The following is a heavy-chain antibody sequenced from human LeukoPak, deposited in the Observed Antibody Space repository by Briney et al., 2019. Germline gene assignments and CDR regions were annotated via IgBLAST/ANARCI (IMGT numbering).Heavy chain of an antibody. V-gene: IGHV3-23*01. CDR1: GFTFSTYD. D-gene: IGHD4-23*01. CDR2: IVGSGGNT. Sequence: TGESLRLSCAASGFTFSTYDMSWVRQAPGKGLEWVSGIVGSGGNTYYADSVKGRFTIFGDRSKNTVFLQMSSLRVEDTAVYYCAKASGGNYWGQGTLVTVSS. CDR3: AKASGGNY. J-gene: IGHJ4*02.